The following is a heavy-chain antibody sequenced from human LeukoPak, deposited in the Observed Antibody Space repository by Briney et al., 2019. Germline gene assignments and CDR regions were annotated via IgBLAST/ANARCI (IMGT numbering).Heavy chain of an antibody. CDR1: GFTFSDTW. CDR2: IRSDGSDT. D-gene: IGHD6-19*01. V-gene: IGHV3-74*01. CDR3: ARLAVAGYYFDY. Sequence: GGSLRLSCAASGFTFSDTWMHWVRQAPGEGLVWVSRIRSDGSDTRYAESVKGRFTISRDNAKNTLYLQMNSLRAEDTAVYYCARLAVAGYYFDYWGQGTLVTVSS. J-gene: IGHJ4*02.